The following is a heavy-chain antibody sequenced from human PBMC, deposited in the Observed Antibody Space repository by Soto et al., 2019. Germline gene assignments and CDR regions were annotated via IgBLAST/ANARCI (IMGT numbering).Heavy chain of an antibody. V-gene: IGHV3-64D*06. D-gene: IGHD3-22*01. CDR2: SGGDGGSA. Sequence: GGSLRVSCSASGLTFSRYCIHWVRQAAGKGLEYVSDSGGDGGSAYYADSVKGRFTISRDNSRNTVYLQMSFLRAEDTAIYYCVNPPAYYSASSAYYPVWGQGPLVTVSS. CDR1: GLTFSRYC. J-gene: IGHJ4*02. CDR3: VNPPAYYSASSAYYPV.